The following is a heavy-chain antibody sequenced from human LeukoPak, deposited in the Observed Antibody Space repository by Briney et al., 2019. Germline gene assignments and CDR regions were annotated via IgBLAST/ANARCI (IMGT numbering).Heavy chain of an antibody. J-gene: IGHJ4*02. Sequence: GGSLRLSCAASGFTFRTYDMHWVRQAPGKGLEWVSSISSSSSHKYYADSLKGRFTISRGNAENSLYLQMNSLRAEDTAVYYCARDISAADTYWGQGTLVTVSS. CDR1: GFTFRTYD. V-gene: IGHV3-21*01. CDR3: ARDISAADTY. D-gene: IGHD6-13*01. CDR2: ISSSSSHK.